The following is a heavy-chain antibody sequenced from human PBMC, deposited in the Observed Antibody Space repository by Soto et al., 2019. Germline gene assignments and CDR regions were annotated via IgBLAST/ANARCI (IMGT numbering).Heavy chain of an antibody. CDR2: MNPNSGNT. Sequence: ASVKVSCKASGYTFTSYDINWVRQATGQGLEWMGWMNPNSGNTGYAQKFQGRVTMTRNTSISTAYMELSSLRSEDTAVYYCARDPVSGGHLDYLGQGTLVTVSS. CDR1: GYTFTSYD. CDR3: ARDPVSGGHLDY. V-gene: IGHV1-8*01. D-gene: IGHD1-26*01. J-gene: IGHJ4*02.